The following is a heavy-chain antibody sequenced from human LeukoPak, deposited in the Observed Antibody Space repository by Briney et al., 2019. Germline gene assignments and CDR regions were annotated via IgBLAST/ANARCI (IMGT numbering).Heavy chain of an antibody. CDR2: LSGSGSNT. J-gene: IGHJ4*02. CDR3: AKGDTYYYDSSGLY. V-gene: IGHV3-23*01. D-gene: IGHD3-22*01. CDR1: GFPFSSYA. Sequence: GGSLRLSCAASGFPFSSYAMNWVRQAPGKGLEWVSALSGSGSNTLYADSAKGGFTISRDNSKNTLYLQMNSLRAEDTAVYYCAKGDTYYYDSSGLYWGQGTLVTVSS.